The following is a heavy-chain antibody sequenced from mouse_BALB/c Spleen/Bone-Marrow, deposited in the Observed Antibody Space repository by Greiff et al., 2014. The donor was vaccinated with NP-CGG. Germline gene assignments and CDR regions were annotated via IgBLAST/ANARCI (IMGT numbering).Heavy chain of an antibody. Sequence: VKPGASVKMSCKASGYTFTSYVMHWMKQKPGQGLEWIGYINPYNDGTKYNETFKGKATLTSDKSSSTAYMDLSSLTSEDSAVYFCARSEYFGSSYDYWGQGTTLTVSS. CDR1: GYTFTSYV. J-gene: IGHJ2*01. D-gene: IGHD1-1*01. CDR2: INPYNDGT. CDR3: ARSEYFGSSYDY. V-gene: IGHV1-14*01.